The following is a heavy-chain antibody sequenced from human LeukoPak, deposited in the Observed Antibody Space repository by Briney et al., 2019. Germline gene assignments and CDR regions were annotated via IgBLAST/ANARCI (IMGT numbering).Heavy chain of an antibody. J-gene: IGHJ4*02. CDR1: GFTFTAYT. CDR3: TRDLEY. V-gene: IGHV3-48*01. Sequence: GGSLRLSCSASGFTFTAYTMNWVRQAPGKGPEWVSYIDYGGSVTHYADSVKGRFTISRDNAENSLYLQMNSLRVEDTAVYCCTRDLEYWSQGVQVTVSS. CDR2: IDYGGSVT.